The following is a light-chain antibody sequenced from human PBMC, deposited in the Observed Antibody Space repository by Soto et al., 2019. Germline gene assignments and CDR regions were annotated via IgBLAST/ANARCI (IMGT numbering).Light chain of an antibody. Sequence: DIQMTQSPSSLSASVGDRVTISCPASQTTSRYLNWYQQKPGKAPKLLIFGATTLQSGDPSRFSGSGYGTDFTLTISDLQPEDFAIYYCQQRHATPLTFGQGTRLEI. J-gene: IGKJ5*01. CDR1: QTTSRY. V-gene: IGKV1-39*01. CDR3: QQRHATPLT. CDR2: GAT.